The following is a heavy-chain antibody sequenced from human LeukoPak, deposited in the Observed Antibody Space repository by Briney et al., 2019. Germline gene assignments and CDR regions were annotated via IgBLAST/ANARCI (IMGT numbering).Heavy chain of an antibody. Sequence: ASVKVPCKASGYTFTNYGISWVRQAPGQGLEWMGWINTYNGNTNYAQKLQDRVTMTTDTSTSTAYMELRSLRSDDTAVYYCARDRIYDSSGYYSHDAFDIWGQGTMVTVSS. CDR3: ARDRIYDSSGYYSHDAFDI. J-gene: IGHJ3*02. D-gene: IGHD3-22*01. CDR1: GYTFTNYG. CDR2: INTYNGNT. V-gene: IGHV1-18*01.